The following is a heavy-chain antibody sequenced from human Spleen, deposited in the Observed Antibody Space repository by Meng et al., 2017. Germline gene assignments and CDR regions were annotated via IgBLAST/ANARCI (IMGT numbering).Heavy chain of an antibody. Sequence: GLLGGSGAEVKKPGASVRVSCKPSGYNFPDYYIHWGRRAPGQGLEWMGRINPKSGDTHYAQKFQARVTMTGDTSISTAYMELSGLRSDDTAMYYCARDEDISAAGKLFGDYWGQGTLVTVSS. CDR3: ARDEDISAAGKLFGDY. CDR2: INPKSGDT. CDR1: GYNFPDYY. D-gene: IGHD6-25*01. J-gene: IGHJ4*02. V-gene: IGHV1-2*06.